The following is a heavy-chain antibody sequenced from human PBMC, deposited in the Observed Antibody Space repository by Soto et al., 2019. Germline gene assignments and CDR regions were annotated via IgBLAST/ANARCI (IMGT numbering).Heavy chain of an antibody. V-gene: IGHV3-30*18. CDR2: ISYDGSNK. CDR1: GFTFGSYG. D-gene: IGHD3-3*01. Sequence: PGGSLRLSCAASGFTFGSYGIHRVRQAPGKGLEWVAVISYDGSNKYYADSVKGRFTISRDNSKNTLYLQMNSLRAEDTAVYYCAKDRFWSGYYGAYYYYGMDVWVQGTTVTVSS. J-gene: IGHJ6*02. CDR3: AKDRFWSGYYGAYYYYGMDV.